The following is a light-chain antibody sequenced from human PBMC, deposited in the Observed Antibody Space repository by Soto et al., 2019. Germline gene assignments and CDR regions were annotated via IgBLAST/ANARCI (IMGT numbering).Light chain of an antibody. CDR2: EVT. J-gene: IGLJ2*01. V-gene: IGLV2-23*02. CDR1: SSNVGSYNL. Sequence: QSALTQPASVSGSPGQSITISYTGTSSNVGSYNLVSWYQQHPGEAPKLIIYEVTKRPSGVSNRFSGSKSANTASLTISGLQPEDAADYYCCSYAGSDTMIFGGGTKVTVL. CDR3: CSYAGSDTMI.